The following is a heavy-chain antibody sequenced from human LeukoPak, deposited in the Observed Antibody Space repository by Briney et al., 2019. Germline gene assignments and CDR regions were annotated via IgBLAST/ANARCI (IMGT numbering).Heavy chain of an antibody. J-gene: IGHJ4*02. Sequence: PGGSLRLSCAASGFTFSSYAMTWVRQAPGKGLEWVSGISGSGGVANYADSVKGRFTISRDNSRNTVYLQMESLSADDTAVYYCAEGVHVAPVGNYFDSWGQGTLVTVSS. CDR1: GFTFSSYA. CDR3: AEGVHVAPVGNYFDS. CDR2: ISGSGGVA. D-gene: IGHD1-26*01. V-gene: IGHV3-23*01.